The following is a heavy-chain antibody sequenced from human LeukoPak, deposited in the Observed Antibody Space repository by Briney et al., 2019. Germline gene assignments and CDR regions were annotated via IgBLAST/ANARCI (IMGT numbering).Heavy chain of an antibody. D-gene: IGHD4-11*01. J-gene: IGHJ5*02. CDR3: ATSVSKEAPLGP. Sequence: PGRSLRLSCAASGFTFSSYAMVWVRQAPGQGLEWVAVISYGGTNKYYADSVTGRFTISRDNSKNTLYLQMSSLTTEDTALYYCATSVSKEAPLGPWGQGTLVTVSS. CDR2: ISYGGTNK. CDR1: GFTFSSYA. V-gene: IGHV3-30-3*01.